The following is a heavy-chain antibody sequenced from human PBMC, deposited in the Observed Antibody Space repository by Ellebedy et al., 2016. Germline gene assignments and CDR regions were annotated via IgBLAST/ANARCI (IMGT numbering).Heavy chain of an antibody. CDR2: MNPNTGNT. D-gene: IGHD1-1*01. CDR3: SRGRTTERLTVSRPTHNWFNP. V-gene: IGHV1-8*01. CDR1: RYTFSNHE. J-gene: IGHJ5*02. Sequence: ASVKVSXKASRYTFSNHEINWVRQATGQGLEWMGWMNPNTGNTGYAQKFQGRVTMTMNTSISTAYMELSSLRSEDTAVYYCSRGRTTERLTVSRPTHNWFNPWGQGTLVTVSS.